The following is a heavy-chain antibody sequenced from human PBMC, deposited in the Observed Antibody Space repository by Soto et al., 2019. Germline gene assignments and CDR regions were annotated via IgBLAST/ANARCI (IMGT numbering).Heavy chain of an antibody. V-gene: IGHV4-39*01. J-gene: IGHJ4*02. CDR3: VSQRTSVLTQAYFDY. CDR2: VYYRGRS. CDR1: GGSVINSNYY. Sequence: SETLSLTCTVSGGSVINSNYYCGWIRQSPGKGLEWIGSVYYRGRSYSKSSVKSRVTISVDTSKNQFSLNLNSVTASDTAVYYCVSQRTSVLTQAYFDYWGPGALVTVSS. D-gene: IGHD2-8*01.